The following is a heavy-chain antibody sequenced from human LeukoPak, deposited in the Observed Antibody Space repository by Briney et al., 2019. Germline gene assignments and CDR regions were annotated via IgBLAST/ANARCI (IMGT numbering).Heavy chain of an antibody. D-gene: IGHD2-2*01. Sequence: PSETLSLTCTVSGGSISSYYWSWIRQSPGKGLEWIGYIYYRGSSNYNPSLRSRVTISVDTSKNQFSLKLSSVTAADTAVYYCARVYCSTTSCNDYYYYGMDVWGQGTTVTVSS. CDR2: IYYRGSS. CDR3: ARVYCSTTSCNDYYYYGMDV. J-gene: IGHJ6*02. V-gene: IGHV4-59*01. CDR1: GGSISSYY.